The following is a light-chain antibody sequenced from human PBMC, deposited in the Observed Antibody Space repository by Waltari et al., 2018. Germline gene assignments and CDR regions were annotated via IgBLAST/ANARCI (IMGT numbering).Light chain of an antibody. V-gene: IGLV3-21*04. CDR2: YDT. CDR1: DIGESS. J-gene: IGLJ2*01. Sequence: SYMLTQPPSVSVAPGQTARTTCGVDDIGESSVNWCQQRPGQAPVSVIYYDTDRPSALPGRFSGFDSGDTATLIISRVEAADEDDYYCQVWDSSRHHVIFGGGTRLTVL. CDR3: QVWDSSRHHVI.